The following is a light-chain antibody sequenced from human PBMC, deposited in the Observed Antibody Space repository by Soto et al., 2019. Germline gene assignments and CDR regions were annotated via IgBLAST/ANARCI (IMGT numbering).Light chain of an antibody. Sequence: QSVLTQPASVSGSPGQSITISCTGTSSDVGGYNYVSWYQQHPGKAPKLMIYEVSNRPSGVSNRFSGSKSGNTASLTISGLQAEDEADYYCNSYSSTSFYVFGTGTKVTVL. CDR2: EVS. CDR1: SSDVGGYNY. V-gene: IGLV2-14*01. J-gene: IGLJ1*01. CDR3: NSYSSTSFYV.